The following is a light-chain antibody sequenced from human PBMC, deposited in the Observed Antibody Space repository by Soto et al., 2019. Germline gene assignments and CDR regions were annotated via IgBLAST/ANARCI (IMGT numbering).Light chain of an antibody. Sequence: DIVMTQSPLSLPVTPGEPASISCRSSQSLLHSNGQNFLDWYLQKPGQSPQLLIYLGSNRASGVPDRFSGGGAGTDFTLKISRVEAEDVGVYYCMQSLHTPCTFGQGTKLEIK. V-gene: IGKV2-28*01. CDR2: LGS. J-gene: IGKJ2*02. CDR3: MQSLHTPCT. CDR1: QSLLHSNGQNF.